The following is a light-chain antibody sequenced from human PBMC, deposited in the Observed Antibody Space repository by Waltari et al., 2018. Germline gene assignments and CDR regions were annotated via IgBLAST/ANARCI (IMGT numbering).Light chain of an antibody. V-gene: IGKV2-28*01. CDR3: MQALQTPFT. Sequence: DIVMTQSPLSLPVTPGEPASISCRSSQSLLHSNGYNYLDWYLQKPGQSPHLLFYLGSXRASXVPDXXSGSGSGXDXTLKISRXXAEDVGVYYCMQALQTPFTFGPGTKVDIK. CDR1: QSLLHSNGYNY. CDR2: LGS. J-gene: IGKJ3*01.